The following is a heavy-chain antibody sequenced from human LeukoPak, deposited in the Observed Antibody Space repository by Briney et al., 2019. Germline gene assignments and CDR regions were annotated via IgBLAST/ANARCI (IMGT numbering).Heavy chain of an antibody. CDR1: GFTFSSNS. Sequence: GGSLRLSCAASGFTFSSNSMNWVRQAPGKGLEWVSFISSSSSHIYYADSVKGRFTISRDNAKNSLYLQMNSLRAEDTAVYYCARGGGLFDPWGQGTLVTVSS. J-gene: IGHJ5*02. CDR2: ISSSSSHI. CDR3: ARGGGLFDP. D-gene: IGHD3-16*01. V-gene: IGHV3-21*01.